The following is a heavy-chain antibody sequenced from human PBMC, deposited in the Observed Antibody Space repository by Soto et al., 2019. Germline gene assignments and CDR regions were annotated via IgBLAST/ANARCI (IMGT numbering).Heavy chain of an antibody. CDR1: GGSISNAAYS. CDR3: ASERGGYGLFDS. CDR2: IYPSGMP. V-gene: IGHV4-30-2*01. J-gene: IGHJ4*02. Sequence: SETLSLTCTVSGGSISNAAYSWSWIRQPPGKGLEWIGYIYPSGMPFYNPSLRSRVTISIDRSNDQFSLNLKSVTAADTAVYYCASERGGYGLFDSLGQGTLVTVSS. D-gene: IGHD5-18*01.